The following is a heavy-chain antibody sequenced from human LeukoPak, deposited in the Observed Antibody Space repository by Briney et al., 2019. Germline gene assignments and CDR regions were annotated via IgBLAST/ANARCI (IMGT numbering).Heavy chain of an antibody. CDR3: ARVLSKAPYIYYYDSSGTGGSFDY. J-gene: IGHJ4*02. V-gene: IGHV4-39*07. D-gene: IGHD3-22*01. CDR2: IYYSGST. CDR1: GGSLSSSSYY. Sequence: SETLSLTCTVSGGSLSSSSYYWGWLRQPPGKGLEWLGSIYYSGSTYYNPSLKSRVTISVDTSKNQFSLKLSSVTAADTAVYYDARVLSKAPYIYYYDSSGTGGSFDYWGQGTLGTVSA.